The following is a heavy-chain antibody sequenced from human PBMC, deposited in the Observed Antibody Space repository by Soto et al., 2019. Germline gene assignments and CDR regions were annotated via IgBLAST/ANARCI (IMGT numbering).Heavy chain of an antibody. CDR3: ARVPFLDWSLFDY. J-gene: IGHJ4*02. CDR2: IYYSGST. V-gene: IGHV4-59*01. Sequence: PSETLSLTCTVSGGSISSYYWSWIRQPPGKGLEWIGYIYYSGSTNYNPSLKSRVTISVDTSKNQFSLKLSSVTAADTAVYYCARVPFLDWSLFDYWGQGTSVTVSS. D-gene: IGHD3-3*01. CDR1: GGSISSYY.